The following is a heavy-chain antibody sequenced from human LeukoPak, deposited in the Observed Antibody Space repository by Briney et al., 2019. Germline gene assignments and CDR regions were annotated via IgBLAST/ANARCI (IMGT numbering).Heavy chain of an antibody. D-gene: IGHD4-17*01. V-gene: IGHV4-34*01. CDR2: INHGGST. CDR1: GGSLSAYY. J-gene: IGHJ4*02. CDR3: ARSDLYGDYPPGNY. Sequence: SETLSLTCAVYGGSLSAYYWTWIRQPPGKGLEWIGEINHGGSTNYNPSLKSRVTISIDTSKNQFSLKLSSVTAADTAFYYCARSDLYGDYPPGNYWGQGTLVAVSS.